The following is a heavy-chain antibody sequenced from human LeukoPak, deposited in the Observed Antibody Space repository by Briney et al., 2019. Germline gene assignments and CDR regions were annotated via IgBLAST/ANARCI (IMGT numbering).Heavy chain of an antibody. CDR1: GGSISTYY. CDR3: ARLQDTAMVDY. V-gene: IGHV4-59*08. Sequence: SETLSLTCTVSGGSISTYYWSWIRQPPGKGLEWFGYIYYSGSTNYNPSLKSRVTISVDTSKNQFSLKLSSVTAADTAVYYCARLQDTAMVDYWGQGTLVTVSS. J-gene: IGHJ4*02. D-gene: IGHD5-18*01. CDR2: IYYSGST.